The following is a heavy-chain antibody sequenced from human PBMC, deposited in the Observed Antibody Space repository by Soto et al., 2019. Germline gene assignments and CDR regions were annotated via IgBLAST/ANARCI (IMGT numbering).Heavy chain of an antibody. Sequence: SETLSLTCSVSGASINHNYWSWIRQSPGRGLEWIGFVYYTGTTTTKYNPSLQSRVAMSVDSPKNQFSLKLTSMTAADTAFYYCAKSRRTDEEGYTLDFWGPGTLVTVSS. J-gene: IGHJ4*02. CDR2: VYYTGTT. CDR1: GASINHNY. D-gene: IGHD5-12*01. CDR3: AKSRRTDEEGYTLDF. V-gene: IGHV4-59*01.